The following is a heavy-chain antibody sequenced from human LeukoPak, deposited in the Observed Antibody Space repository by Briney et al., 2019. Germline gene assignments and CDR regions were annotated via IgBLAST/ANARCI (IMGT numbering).Heavy chain of an antibody. Sequence: SVKVSCKASGGTFSSYAISWVRQAPGQGLEWMGGIIPIFGTANYAQKFQGRVTITTDESTSTAYMELSSLRSEDTAVYYCARNADFWSDYYKHSPLGNWGQGTLVTVSS. V-gene: IGHV1-69*05. CDR1: GGTFSSYA. J-gene: IGHJ4*02. CDR2: IIPIFGTA. CDR3: ARNADFWSDYYKHSPLGN. D-gene: IGHD3-3*01.